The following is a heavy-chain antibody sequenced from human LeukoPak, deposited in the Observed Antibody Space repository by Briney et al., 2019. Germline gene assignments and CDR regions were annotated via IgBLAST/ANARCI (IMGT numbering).Heavy chain of an antibody. D-gene: IGHD2-2*01. J-gene: IGHJ3*02. CDR1: GGSISSGGYY. CDR3: ASTSHLACAFDI. Sequence: SETLSLTCTVSGGSISSGGYYWSWIRQHPGKGPEWIGYIHHGGSTYYNPSLKSRVTISVDTSKNQFSLKLSSVTAADTAVYYCASTSHLACAFDIWGQGTMVTVSS. CDR2: IHHGGST. V-gene: IGHV4-31*03.